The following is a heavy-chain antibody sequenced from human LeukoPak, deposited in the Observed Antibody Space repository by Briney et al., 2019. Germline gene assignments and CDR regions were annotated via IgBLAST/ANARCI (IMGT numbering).Heavy chain of an antibody. Sequence: ASVKVSCKASGYTFTSYGISWVRQAPGQGLEWMGWINPNSGGTNYAQKFQGRVTMTRDTSISTAYMELSRLRSDDTAVYYCARTRYDFGAFDIWGQGTMVTVSS. D-gene: IGHD3-3*01. V-gene: IGHV1-2*02. CDR3: ARTRYDFGAFDI. CDR1: GYTFTSYG. CDR2: INPNSGGT. J-gene: IGHJ3*02.